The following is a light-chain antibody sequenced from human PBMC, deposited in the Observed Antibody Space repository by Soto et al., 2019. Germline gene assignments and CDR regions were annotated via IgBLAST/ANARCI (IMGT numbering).Light chain of an antibody. J-gene: IGKJ5*01. CDR1: QGLSNY. Sequence: DIQLTQSPSFLSASVGDRVTITCRASQGLSNYLAWYQQKPGKVPKLLIYAASTLQSGVPSRFSGSGFGTEFTLTISSLQSEDFATYYCQQINTYPITFGQGTRLEI. CDR3: QQINTYPIT. V-gene: IGKV1-9*01. CDR2: AAS.